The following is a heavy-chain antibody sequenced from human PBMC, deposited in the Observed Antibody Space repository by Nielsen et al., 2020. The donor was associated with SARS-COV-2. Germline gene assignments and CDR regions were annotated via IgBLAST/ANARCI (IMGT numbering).Heavy chain of an antibody. CDR3: ARDRGGGSYYLFDY. CDR2: ITPFNGNT. J-gene: IGHJ4*02. Sequence: WVRQAPGQALEWMGWITPFNGNTNYAQKFQGRVTMTRDTSTSTVYMELSSLRSEDTAVYYCARDRGGGSYYLFDYWGQGTLVTVSS. V-gene: IGHV1-45*02. D-gene: IGHD1-26*01.